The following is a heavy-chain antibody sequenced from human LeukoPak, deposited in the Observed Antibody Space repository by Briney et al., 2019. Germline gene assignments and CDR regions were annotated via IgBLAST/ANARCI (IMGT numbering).Heavy chain of an antibody. CDR2: IYYSGST. J-gene: IGHJ5*02. CDR1: GGSISSYY. Sequence: SETLSLTCTVSGGSISSYYWSWIRQPPGKGLEWIGYIYYSGSTNYNPSLKSRVTISVDTSKNQFSLKLSSVTAADMAVYYCAREVTMVRGVINWFDPWGQGTLVTVSS. D-gene: IGHD3-10*01. V-gene: IGHV4-59*01. CDR3: AREVTMVRGVINWFDP.